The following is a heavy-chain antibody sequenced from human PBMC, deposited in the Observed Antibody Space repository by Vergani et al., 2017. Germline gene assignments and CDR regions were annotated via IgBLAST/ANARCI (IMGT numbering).Heavy chain of an antibody. CDR1: GYTFSAHS. J-gene: IGHJ5*02. V-gene: IGHV1-2*02. D-gene: IGHD5-18*01. CDR3: VGDRKLCASQLFDT. CDR2: INPKNGVT. Sequence: QVQLVQSGAEMKKPGPSLKVSCKTSGYTFSAHSIYWVRQVHAQGLEWIGWINPKNGVTNFAQKCQHRVTLTRDASLTTAYMELSGFRSDDTAFVYCVGDRKLCASQLFDTGGKGRLLTVS.